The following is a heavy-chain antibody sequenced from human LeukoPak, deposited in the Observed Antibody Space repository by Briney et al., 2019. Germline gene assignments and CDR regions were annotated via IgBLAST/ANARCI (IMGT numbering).Heavy chain of an antibody. J-gene: IGHJ5*02. CDR2: IYYSGST. CDR1: GGSISSYY. D-gene: IGHD3-22*01. Sequence: PSETLSLTCTVSGGSISSYYWSWLRQPPGKGREGIGYIYYSGSTNYNPSLKSRVTISVDTSKNQFSLKLSSVTAADTAVYYCARDRMGYDSSGYYWSGWFDPWGQGTLVTVSS. V-gene: IGHV4-59*01. CDR3: ARDRMGYDSSGYYWSGWFDP.